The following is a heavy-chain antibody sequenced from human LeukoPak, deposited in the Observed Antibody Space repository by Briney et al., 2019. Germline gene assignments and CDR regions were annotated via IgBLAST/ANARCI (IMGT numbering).Heavy chain of an antibody. Sequence: KPSETLSLTCTVSGGSISSRGYYWGWIRQPPGEGLGGIGDIYYTGSTYYNPSLKSRVTISVDTSKNQFSLKLSSVTAADTAVYYCARHSRTVGSVGIDPWGQGTLVTVSS. V-gene: IGHV4-39*01. D-gene: IGHD4-23*01. CDR2: IYYTGST. J-gene: IGHJ5*02. CDR1: GGSISSRGYY. CDR3: ARHSRTVGSVGIDP.